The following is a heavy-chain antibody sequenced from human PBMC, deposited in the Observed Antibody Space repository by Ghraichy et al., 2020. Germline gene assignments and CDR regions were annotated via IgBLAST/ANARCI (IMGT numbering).Heavy chain of an antibody. V-gene: IGHV3-74*01. CDR2: INNDGSET. CDR3: ARGGFHHGFDI. CDR1: GFTFVSYW. Sequence: GESLNISCAASGFTFVSYWIHWVRQVPGKGLVWVSRINNDGSETIYADSVRGRFTVSRDNAKNTLDLQMDSLRDEDTAVYYCARGGFHHGFDIWGQGTMVTVSS. J-gene: IGHJ3*02.